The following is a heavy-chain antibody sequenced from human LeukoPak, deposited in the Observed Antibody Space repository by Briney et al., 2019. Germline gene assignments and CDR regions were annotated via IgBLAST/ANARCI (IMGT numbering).Heavy chain of an antibody. CDR3: ARGPPQDAFDI. Sequence: SQTLSLTCTVSGGSISSGGYYWSWIRQPPGKGLEWIGYIYYSGSTNYNPSLKSRVTISVDTSKNQFSLKLSSVTAADTAVYYCARGPPQDAFDIWGQGTMVTVSS. CDR2: IYYSGST. V-gene: IGHV4-61*08. J-gene: IGHJ3*02. CDR1: GGSISSGGYY.